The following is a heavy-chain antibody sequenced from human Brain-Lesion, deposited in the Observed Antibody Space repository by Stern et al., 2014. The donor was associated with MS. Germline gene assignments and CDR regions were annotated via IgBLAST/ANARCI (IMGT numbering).Heavy chain of an antibody. CDR3: ARGRVVPGFQYYATDV. D-gene: IGHD2-2*01. Sequence: QVQLEESGPGLVKPSQTLSLSCTVSGGSISSGGYYWSWIRQPAGQGLEGIGRIVNSGSTSYNPSLQSGVTITIATSKTQFSLRLNSMTAADTAVYYCARGRVVPGFQYYATDVWGQGTTVIVSS. J-gene: IGHJ6*02. V-gene: IGHV4-61*02. CDR1: GGSISSGGYY. CDR2: IVNSGST.